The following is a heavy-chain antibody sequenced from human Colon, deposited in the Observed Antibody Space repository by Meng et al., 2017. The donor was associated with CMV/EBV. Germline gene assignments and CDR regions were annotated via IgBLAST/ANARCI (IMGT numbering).Heavy chain of an antibody. CDR3: AKGFY. Sequence: GQGCGSGGDLGRPGGSLRFSCAVSGFSFNNDVMTWVRQAPGKGLEWVATISGNGASAYYADSVKGRFTISRDNSKNMVYLQMKTLRDEDTAVYYCAKGFYWGQGTLVTVSS. V-gene: IGHV3-23*01. CDR1: GFSFNNDV. CDR2: ISGNGASA. J-gene: IGHJ4*02.